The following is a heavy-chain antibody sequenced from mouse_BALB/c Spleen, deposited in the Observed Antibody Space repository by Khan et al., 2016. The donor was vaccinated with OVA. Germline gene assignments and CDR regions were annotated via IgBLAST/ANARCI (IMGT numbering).Heavy chain of an antibody. CDR3: ARAGYGFGAY. D-gene: IGHD1-2*01. V-gene: IGHV1-54*01. J-gene: IGHJ3*01. CDR1: GYAFTDYL. Sequence: QVQLQQSGAELVRPGTSLKVSCKASGYAFTDYLIEWLKQGPGQGLEWIGVINPGSGGTNYNEKFKAKATLTADKSSRTAYMQLSSLTSDDSAVYVCARAGYGFGAYWGQGTPVTVSA. CDR2: INPGSGGT.